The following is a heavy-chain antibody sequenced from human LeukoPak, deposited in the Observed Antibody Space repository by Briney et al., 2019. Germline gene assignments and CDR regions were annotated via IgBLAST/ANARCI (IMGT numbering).Heavy chain of an antibody. J-gene: IGHJ4*02. CDR2: IYSGGST. Sequence: PGGSLRLSCAASGFTVRSNYMSWVRQAPGKGLEWVSLIYSGGSTTYADSVKGRFSISRDNIKNILNLQMNSLRVEDTAVYYCAKVAGGSCCVKDYWGQGTLVTVSS. CDR1: GFTVRSNY. V-gene: IGHV3-53*01. CDR3: AKVAGGSCCVKDY. D-gene: IGHD2-15*01.